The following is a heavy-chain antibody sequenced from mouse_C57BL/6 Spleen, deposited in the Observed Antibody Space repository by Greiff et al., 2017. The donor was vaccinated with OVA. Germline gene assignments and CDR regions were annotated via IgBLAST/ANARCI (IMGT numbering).Heavy chain of an antibody. CDR3: AREGKESFDY. J-gene: IGHJ2*01. D-gene: IGHD1-3*01. CDR1: GFTFSSYA. CDR2: ISDGGSYT. Sequence: EVKLQESGGGLVKPGGSLKLSCAASGFTFSSYAMSWVRQTPEKRLEWVATISDGGSYTYYPDNVKGRFTISRDNAKNNLYLQMSHLKSEDTAMYYCAREGKESFDYWGQGTTLTVSS. V-gene: IGHV5-4*01.